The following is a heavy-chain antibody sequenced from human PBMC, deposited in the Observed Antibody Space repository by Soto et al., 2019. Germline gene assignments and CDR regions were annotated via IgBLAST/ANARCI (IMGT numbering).Heavy chain of an antibody. V-gene: IGHV3-23*01. CDR1: GFTFSSYA. CDR3: ARRGSGSYYAY. D-gene: IGHD1-26*01. Sequence: EVQLLESGGGLVQPGGSLRLSCGASGFTFSSYAMRWVRQAPGKGLEWVSAISGSGDSTYYADSVKGRFTISRDNSKNTLYLQMNSLRAEDTAVYYCARRGSGSYYAYWGQGTLVTVSS. CDR2: ISGSGDST. J-gene: IGHJ4*02.